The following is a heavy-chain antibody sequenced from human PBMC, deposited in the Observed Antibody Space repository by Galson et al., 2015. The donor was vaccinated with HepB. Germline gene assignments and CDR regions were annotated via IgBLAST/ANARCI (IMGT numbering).Heavy chain of an antibody. D-gene: IGHD4-23*01. CDR3: ARDGSDYGGNRVFDY. V-gene: IGHV1-2*02. CDR2: INPNSGGT. Sequence: SVKVSCKASGYTFTGYYMHWVRQAPGQGLEWMGWINPNSGGTNYAQKFQGRVTMTRDTSISTAYMELSRLRSDDTAVYYCARDGSDYGGNRVFDYWGQGTLVTVSS. CDR1: GYTFTGYY. J-gene: IGHJ4*02.